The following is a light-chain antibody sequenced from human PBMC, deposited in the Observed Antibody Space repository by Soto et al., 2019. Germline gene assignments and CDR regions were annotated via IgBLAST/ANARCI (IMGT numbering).Light chain of an antibody. CDR1: QSVSSY. Sequence: EIVLTQSPATLSLSPGERATLSCRASQSVSSYLAWYQQKPGQAPRLLIYDASTRATGIPARFSGSGSGTDFTLTISSLEPEDFAVYCCPAFGPGTKVDIK. CDR2: DAS. V-gene: IGKV3-11*01. J-gene: IGKJ3*01. CDR3: PA.